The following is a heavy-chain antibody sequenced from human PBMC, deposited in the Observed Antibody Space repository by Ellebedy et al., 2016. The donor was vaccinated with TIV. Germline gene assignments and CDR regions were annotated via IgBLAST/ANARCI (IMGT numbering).Heavy chain of an antibody. Sequence: AASVKVSCKASGYTFTSYYMHWVRQAPGQGLEWMGIINPSGGSTSYAQKFQGRVTMTRETSTSTVYMELSRLRSEDTAVYYCARDRIPFQEAVVTPDFDYWGQGTLVTVSS. V-gene: IGHV1-46*01. CDR3: ARDRIPFQEAVVTPDFDY. J-gene: IGHJ4*02. D-gene: IGHD4-23*01. CDR2: INPSGGST. CDR1: GYTFTSYY.